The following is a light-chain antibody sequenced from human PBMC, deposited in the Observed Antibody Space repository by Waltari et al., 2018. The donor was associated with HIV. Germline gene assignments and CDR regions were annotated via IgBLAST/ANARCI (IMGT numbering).Light chain of an antibody. CDR2: EVS. J-gene: IGLJ1*01. V-gene: IGLV2-14*01. Sequence: QSALTQPASVSGSPGPSITISCTATRSDVGGYHYVSWYQQHPGKAPKLMLYEVSNRPSGVSNRFSGSKSGNTASLTISGLQAEDEADYYCSSYTSSSTLVFGTGTKVTVL. CDR3: SSYTSSSTLV. CDR1: RSDVGGYHY.